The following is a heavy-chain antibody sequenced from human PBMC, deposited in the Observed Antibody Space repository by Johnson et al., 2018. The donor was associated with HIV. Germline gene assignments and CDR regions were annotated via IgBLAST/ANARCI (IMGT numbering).Heavy chain of an antibody. CDR3: ARVRPNPTVTTRGAAFDI. D-gene: IGHD4-17*01. CDR1: GFTFSDYY. Sequence: QVQLVESGGGLVKPGGSLRLSCAASGFTFSDYYINWIRQAPGKGLEWVSYIDSSGSGIYYADSVKGRFTISRDNAKNTLYLQMNSLRAEDTAVYYCARVRPNPTVTTRGAAFDIWGQGTMVTVSS. V-gene: IGHV3-11*04. J-gene: IGHJ3*02. CDR2: IDSSGSGI.